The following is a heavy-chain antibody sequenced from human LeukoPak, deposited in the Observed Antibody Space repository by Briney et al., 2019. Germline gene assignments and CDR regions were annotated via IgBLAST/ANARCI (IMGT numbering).Heavy chain of an antibody. V-gene: IGHV3-30*03. J-gene: IGHJ5*02. Sequence: PGGSLRLSCAASGFTFSSYGMHWVRQAPGKGLEWVAVISYDGSNKYYADSVKGRFTISRDNSKNTLYLQMNSLRAEDTAVYYCARRYSSGYGWFDPWGQGTLVTVSS. CDR1: GFTFSSYG. D-gene: IGHD6-19*01. CDR3: ARRYSSGYGWFDP. CDR2: ISYDGSNK.